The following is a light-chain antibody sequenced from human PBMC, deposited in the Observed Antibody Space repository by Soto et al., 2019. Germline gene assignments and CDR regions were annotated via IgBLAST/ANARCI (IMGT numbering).Light chain of an antibody. Sequence: QSVLTQPASVSGSPAQSITVSCTGTSSDVGAYDYVSWYQHHPGKAPKLIIYEVTNRPSGVSNRFSGSKSGNTASLTISGLQAEDEADYYCNSHTRSTKYVFGTGTKVTV. V-gene: IGLV2-14*01. J-gene: IGLJ1*01. CDR3: NSHTRSTKYV. CDR1: SSDVGAYDY. CDR2: EVT.